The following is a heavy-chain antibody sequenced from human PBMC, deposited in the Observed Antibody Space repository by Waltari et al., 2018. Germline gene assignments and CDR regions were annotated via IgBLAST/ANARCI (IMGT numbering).Heavy chain of an antibody. V-gene: IGHV4-59*01. J-gene: IGHJ4*02. CDR2: IYYSGSP. D-gene: IGHD3-16*01. CDR3: ARWGRGVAYDY. Sequence: QVQLQESGPGLVKPSETLSLTCTVSGGSISSYYWSWIRQPPGKGLEWIGYIYYSGSPNYHPSRKRRVTRSVDTSKNLFSLKLSSVTAADTAVYYCARWGRGVAYDYWGQGTLVTVSS. CDR1: GGSISSYY.